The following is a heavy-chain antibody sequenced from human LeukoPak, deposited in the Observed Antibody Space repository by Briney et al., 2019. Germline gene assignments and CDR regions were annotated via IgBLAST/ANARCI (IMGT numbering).Heavy chain of an antibody. CDR2: IYYSGST. Sequence: SETLSLTCTVSGGSISSSSYYWGWIRQPPGKGLEWIGSIYYSGSTYYNPSLKSRVTISVDTSKNQFSLKLSSVTAADPAVYYCARNNWNGPPFDYWGQGTLVTVSS. CDR3: ARNNWNGPPFDY. V-gene: IGHV4-39*01. CDR1: GGSISSSSYY. J-gene: IGHJ4*02. D-gene: IGHD1-20*01.